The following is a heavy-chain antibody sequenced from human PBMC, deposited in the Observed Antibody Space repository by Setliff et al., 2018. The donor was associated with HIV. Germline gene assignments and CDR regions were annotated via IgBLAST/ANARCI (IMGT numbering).Heavy chain of an antibody. CDR2: ISNSGKI. V-gene: IGHV4-28*05. J-gene: IGHJ3*02. CDR3: ARTVPHSAAQDAFDI. CDR1: GYSISTNEW. D-gene: IGHD4-4*01. Sequence: KSSETLSLTCAVSGYSISTNEWWGWIRQPPGKGPAWIGYISNSGKIYYDPPLNSRVTLSADTSKNQLSLKLTSVTAEDTGVYSCARTVPHSAAQDAFDIWGKGTVVTVSS.